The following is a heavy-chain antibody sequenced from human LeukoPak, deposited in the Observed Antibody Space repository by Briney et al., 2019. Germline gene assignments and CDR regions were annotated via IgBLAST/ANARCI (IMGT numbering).Heavy chain of an antibody. CDR3: ARSPNLVPFDY. Sequence: PSETLSLTCTVSGGSISSSSYYWGWIRQPPGKGLEWIGSIYYSGSTYYNPSLKSRVTISVDTSKNQFSLKLSSVTAADTAVYYCARSPNLVPFDYWGQGTLVTVSS. V-gene: IGHV4-39*07. D-gene: IGHD2-2*01. J-gene: IGHJ4*02. CDR2: IYYSGST. CDR1: GGSISSSSYY.